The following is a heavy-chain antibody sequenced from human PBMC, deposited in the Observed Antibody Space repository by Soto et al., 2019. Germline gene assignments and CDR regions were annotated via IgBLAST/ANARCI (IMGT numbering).Heavy chain of an antibody. CDR1: GFSLSEFY. J-gene: IGHJ4*02. D-gene: IGHD2-21*01. Sequence: QIHLVESGGGLVKPGGSLRLSCAASGFSLSEFYMSWIRQAPGKGLEWVSYISINSNYREYADSVKGRHTISRDNAKNSLYLQMNSLRGEDTAVYYCVRGGGGGQFDYWGQGTLVSVSS. CDR3: VRGGGGGQFDY. CDR2: ISINSNYR. V-gene: IGHV3-11*06.